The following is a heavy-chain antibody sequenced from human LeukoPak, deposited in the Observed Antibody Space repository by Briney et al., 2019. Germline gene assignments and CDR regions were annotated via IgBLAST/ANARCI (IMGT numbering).Heavy chain of an antibody. CDR1: GXSISSYY. D-gene: IGHD5-24*01. CDR3: ARVRPDGYNWFGLSIHWFDP. V-gene: IGHV4-59*01. CDR2: IYYSGST. J-gene: IGHJ5*02. Sequence: TSETLSLTYTVSGXSISSYYWSWIRQPPGKGLEWIGYIYYSGSTNYNPSLKSRVTISVDTSKNQFSLKLSSVTAADTAVYYCARVRPDGYNWFGLSIHWFDPWGQGTLVTVSS.